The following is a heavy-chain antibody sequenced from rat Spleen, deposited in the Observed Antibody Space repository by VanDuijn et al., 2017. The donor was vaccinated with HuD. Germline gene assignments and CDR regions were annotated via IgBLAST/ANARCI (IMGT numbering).Heavy chain of an antibody. CDR1: GFTFSNYG. J-gene: IGHJ4*01. D-gene: IGHD4-4*01. V-gene: IGHV5-19*01. CDR2: ISPSGGST. Sequence: EVQLVESGGGLVQPGRSLKLSCAASGFTFSNYGMHWIRQAPTKGLEWVASISPSGGSTYYRDSVKGRFTISRENAKSTRYLQMGSLRSEDTATDYCASSVNYCVMEAWCQGASVTVSS. CDR3: ASSVNYCVMEA.